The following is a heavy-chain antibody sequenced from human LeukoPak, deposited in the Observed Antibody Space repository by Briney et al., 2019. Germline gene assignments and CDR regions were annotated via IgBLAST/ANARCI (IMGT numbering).Heavy chain of an antibody. J-gene: IGHJ4*02. Sequence: SQTLSLTCAISGDSFSSNSAAWNWIRQSPSRGLEWLGRTYYRSKWYNDYAVSVKSRITINPDTSKNQFSLQLNSVTPEDTAVYYCARSEYDYVWGSYRHFDYWGQGTLVTVSS. D-gene: IGHD3-16*02. CDR1: GDSFSSNSAA. CDR3: ARSEYDYVWGSYRHFDY. CDR2: TYYRSKWYN. V-gene: IGHV6-1*01.